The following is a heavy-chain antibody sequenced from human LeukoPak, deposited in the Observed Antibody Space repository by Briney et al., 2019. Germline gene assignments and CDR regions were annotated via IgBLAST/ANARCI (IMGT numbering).Heavy chain of an antibody. V-gene: IGHV3-66*01. CDR1: GFTVSSNY. Sequence: GGPLRLSCAASGFTVSSNYMSWVRQAPGKGLEWVSVIYSGGSTYYADSVKGRFTISRDNSKNTQYLQMNSLRAEDTAVYYCARDNTYGGNLHFDYWGQGTLVTVSS. CDR3: ARDNTYGGNLHFDY. D-gene: IGHD4-23*01. J-gene: IGHJ4*02. CDR2: IYSGGST.